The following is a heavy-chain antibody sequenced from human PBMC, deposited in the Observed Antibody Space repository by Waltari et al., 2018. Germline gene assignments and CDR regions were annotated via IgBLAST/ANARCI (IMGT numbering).Heavy chain of an antibody. CDR2: ISVSDAT. J-gene: IGHJ1*01. D-gene: IGHD1-20*01. Sequence: EVQLLESGGGLVQPGGSLRLSCQASGFTSVTHAINWVRQAPGKGLEWVSSISVSDATYYADSVKGRFTISRDYSDNTVDLQMDGLRADDTAVYFCAKPFYNWDDPLHSWGQGTPVTVSS. V-gene: IGHV3-23*01. CDR3: AKPFYNWDDPLHS. CDR1: GFTSVTHA.